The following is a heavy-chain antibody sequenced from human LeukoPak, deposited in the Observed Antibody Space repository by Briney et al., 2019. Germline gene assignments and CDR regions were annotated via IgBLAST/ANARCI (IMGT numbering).Heavy chain of an antibody. Sequence: GGSLRLSCAASAFTLSSYWMHWVRQAPGKGLVWVSHINSDGSRTDYADSVKGRFTVSRDNAKNTVYLQMNSLGAEDTAVYYCARGNPLGHLWGQGALVTVSS. V-gene: IGHV3-74*01. CDR3: ARGNPLGHL. J-gene: IGHJ5*02. CDR2: INSDGSRT. CDR1: AFTLSSYW. D-gene: IGHD3-16*01.